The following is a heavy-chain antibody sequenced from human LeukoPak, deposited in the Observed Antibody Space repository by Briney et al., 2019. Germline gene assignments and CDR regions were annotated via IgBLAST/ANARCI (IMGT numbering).Heavy chain of an antibody. V-gene: IGHV3-33*03. CDR1: GYTFSSHG. J-gene: IGHJ3*02. D-gene: IGHD4-17*01. CDR2: IWYDGSKK. CDR3: ARWYGDYGAFDI. Sequence: GGSLRLSCAASGYTFSSHGMHWVRQAPGKGLEWVALIWYDGSKKYYADSVKGRFTISRHNSKNTVYLQMNSLRAEDTAVYYCARWYGDYGAFDIWGQGTMVTVSS.